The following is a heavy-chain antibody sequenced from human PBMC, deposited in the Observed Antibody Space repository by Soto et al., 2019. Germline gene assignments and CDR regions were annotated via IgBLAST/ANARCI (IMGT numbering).Heavy chain of an antibody. D-gene: IGHD6-13*01. J-gene: IGHJ6*02. CDR3: ERIASAGRGWDV. Sequence: EVQLVESGGGLVQPGGSLRLSCAASGFTFSSYWMSWVRQAPVKGLEWVGNIKQDGSEKNYVDFVKGRFTISRDNAKNSLYLQMNCLRAEDTAVYYCERIASAGRGWDVWGQGTTVVVSS. V-gene: IGHV3-7*01. CDR2: IKQDGSEK. CDR1: GFTFSSYW.